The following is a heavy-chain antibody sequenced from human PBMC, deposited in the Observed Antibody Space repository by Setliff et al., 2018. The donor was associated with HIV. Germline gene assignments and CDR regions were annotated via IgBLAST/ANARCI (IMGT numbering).Heavy chain of an antibody. J-gene: IGHJ4*02. CDR3: ARSLGTIWGYDY. D-gene: IGHD3-9*01. CDR1: GGSISSYY. CDR2: IYSSGST. V-gene: IGHV4-59*01. Sequence: SETLSLTCTVSGGSISSYYWSWIRQPPGKGLEWIGYIYSSGSTNYNPSLKSRATISVDTSKNQFSLNLSSVTAADTAVYYCARSLGTIWGYDYWGQGTPVTVSS.